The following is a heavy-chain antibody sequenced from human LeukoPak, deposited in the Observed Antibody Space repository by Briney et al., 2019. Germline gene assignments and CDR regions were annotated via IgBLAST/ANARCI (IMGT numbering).Heavy chain of an antibody. CDR1: GGSFSGYY. CDR3: ASHDSSGYYYEFDY. J-gene: IGHJ4*02. Sequence: SETLSLTCAVYGGSFSGYYWSWIRQPPGKGLEWIGEINHSGSTNYNPSLKSRVTISVDTSKNQFSLKLSSVTAADTAVYYCASHDSSGYYYEFDYWGQGTLVTVSS. V-gene: IGHV4-34*01. CDR2: INHSGST. D-gene: IGHD3-22*01.